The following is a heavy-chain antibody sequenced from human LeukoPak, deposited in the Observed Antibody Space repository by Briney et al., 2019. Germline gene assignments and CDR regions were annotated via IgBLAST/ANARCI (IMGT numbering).Heavy chain of an antibody. J-gene: IGHJ6*02. CDR1: GFTFSSYW. V-gene: IGHV3-74*01. D-gene: IGHD3-9*01. CDR2: INGDGRNI. CDR3: TRDLMDYDVSTGLHHYYMDV. Sequence: GRSLRLSSAASGFTFSSYWMHWVRQDPRKGLVWVSRINGDGRNINYADSVRGRFTISRDNAKNTLYLQMNTLRVEDTAVYYCTRDLMDYDVSTGLHHYYMDVWGQGTTVTVSS.